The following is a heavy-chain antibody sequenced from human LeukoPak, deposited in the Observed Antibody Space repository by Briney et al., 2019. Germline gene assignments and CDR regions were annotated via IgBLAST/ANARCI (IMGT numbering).Heavy chain of an antibody. CDR2: ISGNSRTI. V-gene: IGHV3-11*04. CDR3: ARRYYSDSSGYLY. Sequence: GGSLRLSCAASGFTFSDYYMSWIRQAPGRGLEWVSYISGNSRTIYYADSVKGRFTISRDNAKNSLYLQMNSLRAEDTAVYYRARRYYSDSSGYLYWGQGTLVTVSS. CDR1: GFTFSDYY. D-gene: IGHD3-22*01. J-gene: IGHJ4*02.